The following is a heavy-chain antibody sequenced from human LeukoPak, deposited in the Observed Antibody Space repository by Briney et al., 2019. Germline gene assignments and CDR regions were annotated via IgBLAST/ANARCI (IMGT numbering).Heavy chain of an antibody. V-gene: IGHV3-23*01. D-gene: IGHD3-10*01. J-gene: IGHJ4*02. CDR3: AKDQGEWFGGYLKPDFDY. Sequence: PGGSLRLSCAASGFTFSSYGMSWVRQAPGKGLEWVSAISGSGGSTYYADSVKGRFTISRDNSKNTLYLQMNSLRAEDTAVYYCAKDQGEWFGGYLKPDFDYWGQGTLVTVSS. CDR1: GFTFSSYG. CDR2: ISGSGGST.